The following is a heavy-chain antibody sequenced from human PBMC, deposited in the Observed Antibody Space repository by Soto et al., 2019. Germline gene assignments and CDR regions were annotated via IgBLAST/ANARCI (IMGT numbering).Heavy chain of an antibody. J-gene: IGHJ6*02. Sequence: SGFTFSSYSMNWVRQAPGKGLEWVSSISSSSSYIYYADSVKGRFTISRDNAKNSLYLQMNSLRAEDTAVYYCAREKRAWELLLPLGSGMDVWGQGTTVTVSS. CDR3: AREKRAWELLLPLGSGMDV. D-gene: IGHD1-26*01. V-gene: IGHV3-21*01. CDR2: ISSSSSYI. CDR1: GFTFSSYS.